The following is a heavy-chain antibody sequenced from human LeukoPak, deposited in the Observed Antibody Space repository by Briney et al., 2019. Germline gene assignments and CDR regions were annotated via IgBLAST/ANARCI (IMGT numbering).Heavy chain of an antibody. CDR3: AVRLWGYDTNYYYRYGMDV. CDR2: ISAYNGNT. D-gene: IGHD3-22*01. V-gene: IGHV1-18*01. Sequence: ASVKVSCKASGYTFTSYGISWVRQAPGQGLEWMGWISAYNGNTNYAQKLQGRVTMTTDTSTSTAYMELSSLRSEDTAVYYCAVRLWGYDTNYYYRYGMDVWGQGTTVTVSS. J-gene: IGHJ6*02. CDR1: GYTFTSYG.